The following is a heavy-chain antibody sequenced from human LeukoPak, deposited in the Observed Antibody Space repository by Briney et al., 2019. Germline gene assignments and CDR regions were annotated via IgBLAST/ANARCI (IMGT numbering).Heavy chain of an antibody. CDR2: IYYSGST. D-gene: IGHD3-3*01. CDR3: ARDSADFWSGYYTLYYFDY. Sequence: SETLSLTCTVSGGSISSSSYYWGWIRQPPGKGLEWIGSIYYSGSTYYNPSLKSRVTISVDTSKNQFSLKLSSVTAADTAVYYCARDSADFWSGYYTLYYFDYWGQGTLVTVSS. J-gene: IGHJ4*02. V-gene: IGHV4-39*07. CDR1: GGSISSSSYY.